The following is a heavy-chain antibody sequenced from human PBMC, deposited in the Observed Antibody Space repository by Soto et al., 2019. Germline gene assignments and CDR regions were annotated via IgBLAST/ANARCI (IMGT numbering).Heavy chain of an antibody. CDR3: ARDRRRCSGGSCYPRVYYYGMDV. CDR2: IYYSGST. CDR1: GGSISSGDYY. J-gene: IGHJ6*02. V-gene: IGHV4-30-4*01. D-gene: IGHD2-15*01. Sequence: SETLSLTCTVSGGSISSGDYYWSWIRQAPGKGLEWIGYIYYSGSTYYNPSLKSRVTISVDTSKNQFSLKLSSVTAADTAVYYCARDRRRCSGGSCYPRVYYYGMDVWGQGTTVTVSS.